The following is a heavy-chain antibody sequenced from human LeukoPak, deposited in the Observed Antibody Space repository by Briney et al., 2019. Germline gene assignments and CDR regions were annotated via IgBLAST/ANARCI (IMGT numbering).Heavy chain of an antibody. Sequence: SETLSLTCTVSGGSISSSSYYWGWIRQPPGKGLEWIGSIYYSGSTYYNPSLKSRVTISVDTSKNQFSLKLSSVTAADTAVYYCARQYSYGSFDYWGQGTLVTVSS. CDR3: ARQYSYGSFDY. J-gene: IGHJ4*02. D-gene: IGHD5-18*01. CDR2: IYYSGST. CDR1: GGSISSSSYY. V-gene: IGHV4-39*01.